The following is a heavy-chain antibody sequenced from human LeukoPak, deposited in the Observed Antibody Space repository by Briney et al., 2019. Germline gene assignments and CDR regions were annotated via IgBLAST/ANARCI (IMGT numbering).Heavy chain of an antibody. CDR2: INHSGST. D-gene: IGHD4-17*01. CDR3: ARGGPDYGDYSNWFDP. J-gene: IGHJ5*02. V-gene: IGHV4-34*01. CDR1: GGSFSGYY. Sequence: SETLSLTCAVYGGSFSGYYWSWIRQPPRKGLEWIGEINHSGSTNYNPSLKSRVTISVDTSKNQFSLKLSSVTAADTAVYYCARGGPDYGDYSNWFDPWGQGTLVTVSS.